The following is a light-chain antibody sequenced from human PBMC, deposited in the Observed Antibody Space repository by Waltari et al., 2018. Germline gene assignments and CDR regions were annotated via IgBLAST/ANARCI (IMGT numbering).Light chain of an antibody. CDR1: NSAVGGYNY. CDR2: DVS. V-gene: IGLV2-14*03. CDR3: TSYTSSSTYV. J-gene: IGLJ1*01. Sequence: QSALTQHASVSGSPGQSVTISCTGTNSAVGGYNYVSWYPQHPGKAPKLVIFDVSKRPSGVSSRFSGSKSGNTASLTISGLQAEDEADYYCTSYTSSSTYVFGAGTKVTVL.